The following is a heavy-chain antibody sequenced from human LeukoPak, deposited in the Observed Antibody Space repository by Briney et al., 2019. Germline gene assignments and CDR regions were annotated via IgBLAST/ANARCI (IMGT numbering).Heavy chain of an antibody. D-gene: IGHD3-22*01. V-gene: IGHV3-20*04. J-gene: IGHJ3*02. Sequence: GGSLRLSCAASGFTFDDYGMSWVRQAPGKGLEWVSGINWNGGSTGYADSVKGRFTISRDNAKNSLYLQMNSLRAEDTALYYCASIGYYYDSSSPMGIWGQGTMVTVSS. CDR2: INWNGGST. CDR3: ASIGYYYDSSSPMGI. CDR1: GFTFDDYG.